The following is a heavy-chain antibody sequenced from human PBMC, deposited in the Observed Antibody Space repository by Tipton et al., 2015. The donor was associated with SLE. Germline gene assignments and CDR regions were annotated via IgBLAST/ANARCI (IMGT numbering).Heavy chain of an antibody. CDR1: EFVGSNFW. V-gene: IGHV3-74*01. J-gene: IGHJ4*02. CDR2: IKTDGSST. CDR3: VVESATAVG. Sequence: SLRLSCEASEFVGSNFWMHWVRQAPGKGLMWVSRIKTDGSSTSYADSAKGRFTISRDNAKNTLHLQMNSLRAEDTGLYYCVVESATAVGGGQGTLVTVSS. D-gene: IGHD2-21*02.